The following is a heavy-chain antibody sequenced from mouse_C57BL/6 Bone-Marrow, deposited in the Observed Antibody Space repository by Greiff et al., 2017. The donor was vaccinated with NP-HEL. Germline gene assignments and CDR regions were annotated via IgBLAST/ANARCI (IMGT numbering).Heavy chain of an antibody. J-gene: IGHJ2*01. CDR1: GYTFTSYW. Sequence: VPLQQSGAELVRPGSSVKLSCKASGYTFTSYWMDWVKQRPGQGLEWIGNIYPSDSETHYNQKFKDKATVTVDKSSSTAYMQLSSLTSEDSAVYYCARGRLYYYGSNDYWGQGTTLTVSS. D-gene: IGHD1-1*01. CDR3: ARGRLYYYGSNDY. V-gene: IGHV1-61*01. CDR2: IYPSDSET.